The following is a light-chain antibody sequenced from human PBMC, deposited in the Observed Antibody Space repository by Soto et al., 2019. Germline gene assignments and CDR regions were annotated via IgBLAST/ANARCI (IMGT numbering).Light chain of an antibody. CDR1: SSDVGSYSL. CDR3: YTYAGGSTYL. V-gene: IGLV2-23*01. Sequence: QSVLTQPASVSRSPGQSITISCTGTSSDVGSYSLLSWYQHHPGNAPKLIIYEDIKGPSGVSNRFSGSKSGNTASLRISGLQAEDEADYYCYTYAGGSTYLFGTGTKVTVL. CDR2: EDI. J-gene: IGLJ1*01.